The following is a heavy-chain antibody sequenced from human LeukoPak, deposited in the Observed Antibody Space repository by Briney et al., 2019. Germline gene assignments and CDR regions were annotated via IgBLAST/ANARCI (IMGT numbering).Heavy chain of an antibody. D-gene: IGHD2-2*01. J-gene: IGHJ5*02. CDR2: INPNSGGT. CDR1: GYTFTGYY. Sequence: ASVKVSCKASGYTFTGYYIHWVRQAPGQGLEWMGWINPNSGGTNYAQKFQGRVTMTRDTSISTAYMELSRLRSDDTAVYYCARHPGVVVPAATLPYNWFDPWGQGTLVTVSS. CDR3: ARHPGVVVPAATLPYNWFDP. V-gene: IGHV1-2*02.